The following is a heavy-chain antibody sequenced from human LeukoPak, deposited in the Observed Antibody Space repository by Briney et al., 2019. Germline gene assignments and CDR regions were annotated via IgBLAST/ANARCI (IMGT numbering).Heavy chain of an antibody. D-gene: IGHD5-18*01. CDR2: IYYSGST. V-gene: IGHV4-31*03. Sequence: SETLSLTCTVSGGSISSGGYYWSWIRQHPGKGLEWIRYIYYSGSTYYNPSLKSRVTISVDTSKNQFSLKLSSVTAADTAVYYCARVGKYSYGFGVAKYYYYYYMDVWGKGTTVTVSS. J-gene: IGHJ6*03. CDR1: GGSISSGGYY. CDR3: ARVGKYSYGFGVAKYYYYYYMDV.